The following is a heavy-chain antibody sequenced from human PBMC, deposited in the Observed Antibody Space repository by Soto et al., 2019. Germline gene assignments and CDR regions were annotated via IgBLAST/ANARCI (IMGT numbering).Heavy chain of an antibody. D-gene: IGHD4-17*01. J-gene: IGHJ6*02. CDR1: GGSISSGGYY. CDR3: ARDKVAGGLMTTVVTVGMDV. Sequence: KTSETLSLTCTVSGGSISSGGYYWSWIRQHPGKGLEWIGYIYYSGSTYYNPSLKSRVTISVDTSKNQFSLKLSSVTAADTAAYYCARDKVAGGLMTTVVTVGMDVWGQGTTVTVSS. CDR2: IYYSGST. V-gene: IGHV4-31*03.